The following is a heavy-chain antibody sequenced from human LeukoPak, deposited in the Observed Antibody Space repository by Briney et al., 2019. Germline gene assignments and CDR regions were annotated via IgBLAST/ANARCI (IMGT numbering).Heavy chain of an antibody. V-gene: IGHV3-21*04. Sequence: GGSLRLSCAASGFTFSSYSMNWVRQAPGKGLEWVSSISSSSSYIYYADSVKGRFTISRDNAKNSLYLQMNSLRAEDTAVYYCARREWELLLGLDYWGQGTLVTVSS. D-gene: IGHD1-26*01. CDR3: ARREWELLLGLDY. J-gene: IGHJ4*02. CDR1: GFTFSSYS. CDR2: ISSSSSYI.